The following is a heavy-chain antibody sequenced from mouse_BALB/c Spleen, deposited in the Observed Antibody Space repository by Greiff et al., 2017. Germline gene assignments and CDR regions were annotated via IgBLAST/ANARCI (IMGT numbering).Heavy chain of an antibody. CDR2: IRSKSNNYAT. D-gene: IGHD1-1*01. J-gene: IGHJ3*01. Sequence: EVQLVESGGGLVQPKGSLKLSCAASGFTFNTYAMNWVRQAPGKGLEWVARIRSKSNNYATYYADSVKDRFTISRDDSQSMLYLQMNNLKTEDTAMYYCVRQEYYGSSYGAYWGQGTLVTVSA. V-gene: IGHV10-1*02. CDR3: VRQEYYGSSYGAY. CDR1: GFTFNTYA.